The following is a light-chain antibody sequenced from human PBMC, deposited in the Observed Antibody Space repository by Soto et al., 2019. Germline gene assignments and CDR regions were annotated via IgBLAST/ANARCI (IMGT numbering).Light chain of an antibody. CDR1: SSDVGGYNY. V-gene: IGLV2-14*01. Sequence: QSALTQPASVSRSPGQSITISCTGTSSDVGGYNYVSWYQQHPGKAPKLMIYDVNNRPSGVSNRFSGSKSGNTASLAISGLQAEDEADYYCSSYTSSTTVVFGGGTKLTVL. CDR2: DVN. CDR3: SSYTSSTTVV. J-gene: IGLJ2*01.